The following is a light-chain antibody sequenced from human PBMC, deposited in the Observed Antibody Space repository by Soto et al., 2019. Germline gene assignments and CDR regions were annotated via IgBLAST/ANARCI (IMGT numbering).Light chain of an antibody. CDR1: SSDVGGYDY. V-gene: IGLV2-14*03. CDR2: DVT. J-gene: IGLJ2*01. CDR3: SSYTTSSTSYVL. Sequence: QSALTQPASVSGSPGQSITISCTGTSSDVGGYDYVSWYQQHPGRAPRLIIYDVTYRPSGVSNRFSGSKSDNTASLTISSLQAEDEADSYCSSYTTSSTSYVLFGGGTKLTVL.